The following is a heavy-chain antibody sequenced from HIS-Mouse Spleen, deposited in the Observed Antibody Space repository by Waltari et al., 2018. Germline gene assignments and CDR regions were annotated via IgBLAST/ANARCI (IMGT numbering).Heavy chain of an antibody. Sequence: QVQLQESGPGLVKPSETLSLTCTVSGGSISSYYWSWIRQPPGKGLEVIGRIYTSGSTNYNPSLKSRVTMSVDTSKNQFSLKLSSVTAADTAVYYCARDFHDFWSGYYGGDKKHDAFDIWGQGTMVTVSS. J-gene: IGHJ3*02. V-gene: IGHV4-4*07. D-gene: IGHD3-3*01. CDR2: IYTSGST. CDR3: ARDFHDFWSGYYGGDKKHDAFDI. CDR1: GGSISSYY.